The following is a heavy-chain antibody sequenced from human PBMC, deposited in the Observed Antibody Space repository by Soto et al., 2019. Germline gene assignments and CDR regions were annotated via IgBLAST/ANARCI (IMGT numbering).Heavy chain of an antibody. V-gene: IGHV4-59*01. CDR3: ARDHPHSYGVYYFDY. J-gene: IGHJ4*02. D-gene: IGHD5-18*01. CDR2: IYSSGST. Sequence: SETLSLTCTVSGGSISNYYWNWIRQSPGKGLEWIGYIYSSGSTHYNPSLQNRVTISIDTSKNQVSLKMNSVTAADTAVYYCARDHPHSYGVYYFDYWGQGTPVTVS. CDR1: GGSISNYY.